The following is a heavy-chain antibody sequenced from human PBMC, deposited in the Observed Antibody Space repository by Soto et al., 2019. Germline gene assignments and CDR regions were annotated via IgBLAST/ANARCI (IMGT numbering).Heavy chain of an antibody. CDR1: GFTFSAYS. CDR3: ARDRSVGFDY. CDR2: ISYDGSNK. D-gene: IGHD2-15*01. Sequence: PGVSPRLSCAASGFTFSAYSLHWVRQAPGKGLEWVALISYDGSNKNYADSVKGRFTISRDNSKDTLYLQLHSLGSEDTAIYYCARDRSVGFDYWGQGTQVTVSS. V-gene: IGHV3-30-3*01. J-gene: IGHJ4*02.